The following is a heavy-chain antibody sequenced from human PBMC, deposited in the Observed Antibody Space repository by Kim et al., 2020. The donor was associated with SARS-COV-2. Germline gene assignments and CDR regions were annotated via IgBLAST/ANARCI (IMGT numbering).Heavy chain of an antibody. J-gene: IGHJ4*02. D-gene: IGHD3-10*01. V-gene: IGHV4-59*08. CDR3: ARGHYGTISLDY. CDR1: GGSISSYY. Sequence: SETLSLTCTVSGGSISSYYWSWIRQPPGKGLEWIGYIYYSGSTNYNPSLKSRVTISVDTSKNQFSLKLSSVTAADTAVYYCARGHYGTISLDYWGQGTLVTVSS. CDR2: IYYSGST.